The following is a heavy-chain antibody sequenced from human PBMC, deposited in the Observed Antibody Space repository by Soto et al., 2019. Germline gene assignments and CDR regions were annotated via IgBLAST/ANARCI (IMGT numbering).Heavy chain of an antibody. D-gene: IGHD6-13*01. CDR1: GYTFTNYY. CDR3: ARSSGVGSSWHAAY. CDR2: VNTNSGGT. Sequence: QVQLVQSGAEVKKPGASVKVSCQVSGYTFTNYYIQWMRQAPGQGLEWMGWVNTNSGGTNFAQKVQGRVTMPRDTSISTAYMELSGLTSDDTAVYYCARSSGVGSSWHAAYWGQGTLVTVSS. J-gene: IGHJ1*01. V-gene: IGHV1-2*02.